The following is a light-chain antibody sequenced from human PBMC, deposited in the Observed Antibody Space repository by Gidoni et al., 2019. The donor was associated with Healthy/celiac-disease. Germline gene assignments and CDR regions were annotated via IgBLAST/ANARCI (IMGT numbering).Light chain of an antibody. CDR3: QQYDNLLFT. CDR1: QDISNY. V-gene: IGKV1-33*01. CDR2: YAS. Sequence: DIQMTQSPSSLSASVGDRVTITCQASQDISNYLNWYQQKPGKAPKLLIYYASNLETGVPSRFSRSGSGTDFTFTISSLQPEDIATYYCQQYDNLLFTFGPGTKVDIK. J-gene: IGKJ3*01.